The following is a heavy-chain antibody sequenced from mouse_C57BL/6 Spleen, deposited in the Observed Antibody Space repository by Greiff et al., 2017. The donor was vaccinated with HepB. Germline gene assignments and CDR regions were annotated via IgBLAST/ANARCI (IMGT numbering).Heavy chain of an antibody. Sequence: QVQLQQPGAELVKPGASVKLSCKASGYTFTSYWMQWVKQRPGQGLEWIGEIDPSDSYTNYNQKFKGKATLTVDTSSSTAYMQLSSLTSEDSAVYYCPRSCGDYGNYKYFDVWGTGTTVTVSS. CDR2: IDPSDSYT. J-gene: IGHJ1*03. CDR1: GYTFTSYW. CDR3: PRSCGDYGNYKYFDV. D-gene: IGHD2-1*01. V-gene: IGHV1-50*01.